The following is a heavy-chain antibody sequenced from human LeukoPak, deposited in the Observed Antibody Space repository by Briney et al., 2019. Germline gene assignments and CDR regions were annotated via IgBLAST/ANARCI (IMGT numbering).Heavy chain of an antibody. D-gene: IGHD3-10*01. CDR1: GFTVSSNY. CDR3: AKTYYGSGSYYFDY. J-gene: IGHJ4*02. V-gene: IGHV3-23*01. Sequence: GGSPRLSCAASGFTVSSNYMSWVRQAPGKGLEWVSAISGSGGSTYYADSVKGRFTISRDNSKNTLYLQMNSLRAEDTAVYYCAKTYYGSGSYYFDYWGQGTLVTVSS. CDR2: ISGSGGST.